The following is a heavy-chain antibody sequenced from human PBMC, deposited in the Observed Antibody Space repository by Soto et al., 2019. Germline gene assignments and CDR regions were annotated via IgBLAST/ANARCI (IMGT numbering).Heavy chain of an antibody. Sequence: QVQLQESGPGLVKASQTLSLTCTVSGGSISSGYYWTWIRQHPGKGLEWIGYIYYRGSTYYDPCLWSPVTISVHTSRHKFSLRLSSVTAADTAVYYCARAQDTSGYSGKEYWYAMDVWGQGTTVTVYS. CDR1: GGSISSGYY. CDR3: ARAQDTSGYSGKEYWYAMDV. J-gene: IGHJ6*02. D-gene: IGHD3-22*01. CDR2: IYYRGST. V-gene: IGHV4-31*01.